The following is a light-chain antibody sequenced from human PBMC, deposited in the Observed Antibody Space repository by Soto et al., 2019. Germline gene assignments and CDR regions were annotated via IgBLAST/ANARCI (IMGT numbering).Light chain of an antibody. CDR1: QSVNDN. V-gene: IGKV3-15*01. Sequence: EVLMTQSPATLSVSPGERATLSCRASQSVNDNLAWYQQKPGQPPRLLIYGTSIRSTGISARFSGSGSETDFTLTIGSLQSEDFAVYHCQQYNEWPLTFGGGTKVEMK. CDR3: QQYNEWPLT. CDR2: GTS. J-gene: IGKJ4*01.